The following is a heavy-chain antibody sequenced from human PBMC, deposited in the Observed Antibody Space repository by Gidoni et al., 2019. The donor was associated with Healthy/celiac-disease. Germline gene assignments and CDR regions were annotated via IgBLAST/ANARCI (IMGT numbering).Heavy chain of an antibody. J-gene: IGHJ4*02. D-gene: IGHD3-9*01. V-gene: IGHV3-21*01. CDR1: GFTFNCCT. CDR3: ASYDILTDSLDY. CDR2: ITRSSSYI. Sequence: EVQLVESGGGLVKPGGSLRLSCVASGFTFNCCTMNWVRQAPGKGLEWVSSITRSSSYIYYADSVKGLFTISRDNAKNSLYLQMNSLRAEDTAVYYCASYDILTDSLDYWGQGTLVTVSS.